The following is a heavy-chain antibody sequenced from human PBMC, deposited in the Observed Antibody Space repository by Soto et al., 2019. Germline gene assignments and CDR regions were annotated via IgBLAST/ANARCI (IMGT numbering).Heavy chain of an antibody. CDR1: GFTFSTYG. V-gene: IGHV3-30*18. J-gene: IGHJ4*02. D-gene: IGHD5-18*01. CDR2: ISYDGSNK. CDR3: AKGFSYSVIDY. Sequence: QVQLVESGGGVVQPGRSLRLSCAASGFTFSTYGMHWVRQAPGKGLEWVAVISYDGSNKYYADSVKGRFTISRDNSKNSLYLQMSSLRAEDTAVYYCAKGFSYSVIDYWGQVTLVTVSS.